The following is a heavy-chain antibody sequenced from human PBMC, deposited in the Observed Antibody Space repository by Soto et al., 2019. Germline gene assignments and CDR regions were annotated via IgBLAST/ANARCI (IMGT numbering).Heavy chain of an antibody. Sequence: PGGSLRLSCAASGFTFSSYGMHSVRQAPGKGLEWVAVIWYDGSNKYYADSVKGRFTISRDNSKNTLYLQMNSLRAEETAVYYCARDSRDFWSGCLFDPWGQGTLVTVSS. CDR1: GFTFSSYG. D-gene: IGHD3-3*01. CDR3: ARDSRDFWSGCLFDP. J-gene: IGHJ5*02. V-gene: IGHV3-33*01. CDR2: IWYDGSNK.